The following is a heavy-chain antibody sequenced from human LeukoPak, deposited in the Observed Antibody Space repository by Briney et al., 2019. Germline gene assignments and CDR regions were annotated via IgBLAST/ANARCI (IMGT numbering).Heavy chain of an antibody. Sequence: SETLSLTCTVSGGSISSSSYYWGWIRQPPGKGLEWIGSIYYSGSTYYNPSLKSRVTISVDTSKNQFSLKLSSVTAADTAVYYCARLLVGYDYVWGSYRSTSKFDYWGQGTLVTVSS. CDR1: GGSISSSSYY. J-gene: IGHJ4*02. V-gene: IGHV4-39*01. CDR3: ARLLVGYDYVWGSYRSTSKFDY. CDR2: IYYSGST. D-gene: IGHD3-16*02.